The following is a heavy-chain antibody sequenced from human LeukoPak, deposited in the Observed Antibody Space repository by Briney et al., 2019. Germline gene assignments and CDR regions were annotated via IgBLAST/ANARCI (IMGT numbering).Heavy chain of an antibody. V-gene: IGHV3-48*01. D-gene: IGHD2-2*01. CDR2: IGISSGNT. Sequence: GGSLRLSCAASGFTFSSYSMNWVRQAPGKGLEGISYIGISSGNTKYADSVKGRFTISGDKAKNSVYLQMNSLRVEDTAVYYCARDTKYAFDNWGQGTLVTVSS. CDR1: GFTFSSYS. J-gene: IGHJ4*02. CDR3: ARDTKYAFDN.